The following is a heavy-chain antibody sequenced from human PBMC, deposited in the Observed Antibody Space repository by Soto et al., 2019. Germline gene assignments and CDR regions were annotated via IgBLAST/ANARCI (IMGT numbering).Heavy chain of an antibody. D-gene: IGHD6-6*01. CDR3: ARHRRGGAARRHTFYY. J-gene: IGHJ1*01. Sequence: GGSLILSCVGSGCTFSNFEMNCVGQTPGNGLEWLSYIGRSGETIYYADSVKVLCTISIDNAKSSLFSTMTGPRDEDTGIYYCARHRRGGAARRHTFYYWRRGTRVTV. V-gene: IGHV3-48*03. CDR1: GCTFSNFE. CDR2: IGRSGETI.